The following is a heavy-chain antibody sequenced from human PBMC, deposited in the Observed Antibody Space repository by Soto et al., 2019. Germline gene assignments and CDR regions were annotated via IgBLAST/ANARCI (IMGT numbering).Heavy chain of an antibody. J-gene: IGHJ4*02. CDR3: ARDKGPFDY. CDR2: ISYDGSNK. Sequence: GGSLRLSCAASGFTFSSYAMHWVRQAPGKGLEWVAVISYDGSNKYYADSVKGRFTISRDNSKNTLYLQMNSLRAEDTAVYYCARDKGPFDYWGQGTLVTVSS. CDR1: GFTFSSYA. V-gene: IGHV3-30-3*01.